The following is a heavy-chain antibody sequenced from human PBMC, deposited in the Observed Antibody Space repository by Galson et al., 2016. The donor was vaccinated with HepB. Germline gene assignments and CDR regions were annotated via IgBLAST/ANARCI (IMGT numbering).Heavy chain of an antibody. Sequence: SLRLSCAASGFTFSTYGIHWVRQAPGKGLEWVTLIWHDGSNKYYAESVKGRFTISRDNSKNTLFLQMNSLRVEDTAVYYCARDLFPSADTGYYYPGQYGMDVWGQGTTVTVPS. CDR1: GFTFSTYG. V-gene: IGHV3-33*01. CDR3: ARDLFPSADTGYYYPGQYGMDV. D-gene: IGHD3-22*01. CDR2: IWHDGSNK. J-gene: IGHJ6*02.